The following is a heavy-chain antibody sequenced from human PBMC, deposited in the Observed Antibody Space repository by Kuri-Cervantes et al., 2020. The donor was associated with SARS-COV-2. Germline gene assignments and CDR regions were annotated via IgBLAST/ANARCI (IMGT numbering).Heavy chain of an antibody. CDR2: INHSGST. V-gene: IGHV4-34*01. D-gene: IGHD2/OR15-2a*01. CDR3: ARGSESPPFDY. J-gene: IGHJ4*02. Sequence: SETLSLTCAVYGGSFSGYYWSWIRQPPGKGLEWIGEINHSGSTNYNPSLKSRVTISVDTSKNQFSLKLSPVIAADTAVYYCARGSESPPFDYWGQGTLVTVSS. CDR1: GGSFSGYY.